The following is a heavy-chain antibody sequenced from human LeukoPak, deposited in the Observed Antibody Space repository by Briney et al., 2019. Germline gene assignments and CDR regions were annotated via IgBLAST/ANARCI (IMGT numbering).Heavy chain of an antibody. CDR2: ISGSGGST. CDR1: GFTFSSYA. V-gene: IGHV3-23*01. J-gene: IGHJ4*02. Sequence: PGGSLRLSCAASGFTFSSYAMSWVRQAPGKGLEWVSAISGSGGSTYYADSVKGRFTISRDNSKNTLYLQMNSLRAEDTAVYYSAGGWFGEDYYFDYWGQGTLVTVSS. D-gene: IGHD3-10*01. CDR3: AGGWFGEDYYFDY.